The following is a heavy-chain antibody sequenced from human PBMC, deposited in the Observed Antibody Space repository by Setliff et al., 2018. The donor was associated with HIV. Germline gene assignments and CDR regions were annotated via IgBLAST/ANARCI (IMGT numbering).Heavy chain of an antibody. Sequence: SSETLSLTCTVSRGSISSGGYYWSWIRQHPERGLEWIGYIYYSGSTYYNPSLKSRVTISVDTSKNQFSLKLNSVTAADTAVYYCARTRGYTYGYIDSWAQGTLVTVSS. CDR3: ARTRGYTYGYIDS. CDR2: IYYSGST. J-gene: IGHJ4*02. V-gene: IGHV4-31*03. CDR1: RGSISSGGYY. D-gene: IGHD5-18*01.